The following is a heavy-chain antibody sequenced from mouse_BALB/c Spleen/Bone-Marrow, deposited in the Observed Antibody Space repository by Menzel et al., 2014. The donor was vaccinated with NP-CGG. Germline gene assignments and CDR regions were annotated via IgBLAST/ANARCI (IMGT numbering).Heavy chain of an antibody. Sequence: VQLQQSGAELVRPGTSVKVSCKASGYAFTNYLIEWVKQRPGQGLEWIGVINPGSGGTNYNEKFKGKATLTADKSSSTAYMQVSSLTSDDSAGYFCARSYYGSPYFDYWGQGTTLTVSS. D-gene: IGHD1-1*01. CDR2: INPGSGGT. V-gene: IGHV1-54*01. CDR3: ARSYYGSPYFDY. CDR1: GYAFTNYL. J-gene: IGHJ2*01.